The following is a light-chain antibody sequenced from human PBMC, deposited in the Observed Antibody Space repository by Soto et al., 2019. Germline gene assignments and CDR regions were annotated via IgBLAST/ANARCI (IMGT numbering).Light chain of an antibody. V-gene: IGLV2-8*01. J-gene: IGLJ2*01. CDR2: EDA. Sequence: QSALTQPPSASGSPGQSVSISCTGASSGVGAYNYVSWYQQHPGKAPKLMIFEDAKRPSGVPDRFSGSKSGNTASLTVSGLQAEDEADYYCSSYVGSDVFFGGGTKVTVL. CDR1: SSGVGAYNY. CDR3: SSYVGSDVF.